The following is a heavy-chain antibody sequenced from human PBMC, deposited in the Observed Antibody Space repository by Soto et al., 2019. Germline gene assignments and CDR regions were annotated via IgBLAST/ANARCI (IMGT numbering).Heavy chain of an antibody. CDR3: ARASRDYYDSSGYYYVVSFDY. D-gene: IGHD3-22*01. J-gene: IGHJ4*02. CDR2: IYYSGST. Sequence: PSETLSLTCTVSGGSISSGDYYWSWIRQPPGKGLEWIGYIYYSGSTYYNPSLKSRVTISVDTSKNQFSLKLSSVTAADTAVYYCARASRDYYDSSGYYYVVSFDYWGQGTLVTVS. CDR1: GGSISSGDYY. V-gene: IGHV4-30-4*01.